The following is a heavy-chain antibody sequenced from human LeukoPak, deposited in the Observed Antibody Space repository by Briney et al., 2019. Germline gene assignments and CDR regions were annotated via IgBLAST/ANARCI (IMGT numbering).Heavy chain of an antibody. CDR2: IYPGDSDT. J-gene: IGHJ4*02. V-gene: IGHV5-51*01. Sequence: GESLKISCKGSGYSSSSYWIGWVRQMPGKGLECMGIIYPGDSDTRYSPSFQGQVTISADKSTSTAYLQWSSLKASDTAMYDCARLYGDYLGGYFDYWGQGTLVTVSS. D-gene: IGHD4-17*01. CDR1: GYSSSSYW. CDR3: ARLYGDYLGGYFDY.